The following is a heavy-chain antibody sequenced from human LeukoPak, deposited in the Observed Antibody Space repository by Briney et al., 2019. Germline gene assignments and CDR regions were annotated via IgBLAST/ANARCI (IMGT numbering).Heavy chain of an antibody. J-gene: IGHJ5*02. D-gene: IGHD3-16*02. CDR3: ARDAEEVIYNWFDP. CDR2: IYTSGST. V-gene: IGHV4-4*07. Sequence: SETLSLTCTVSGGSISSYYWSWIRQPAGKGLEWIGRIYTSGSTNYNPSLESRVTMSVDTSKNQLSLKLSSVTAADTAVYYCARDAEEVIYNWFDPWGQGTLVTVSS. CDR1: GGSISSYY.